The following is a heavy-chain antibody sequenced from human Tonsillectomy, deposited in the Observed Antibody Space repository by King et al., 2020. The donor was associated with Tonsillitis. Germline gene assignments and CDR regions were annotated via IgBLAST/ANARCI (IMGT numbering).Heavy chain of an antibody. CDR2: IKNKASGGTT. CDR1: GFPFSNAW. Sequence: VQLVESGGGLVKPGGSLRLACAVSGFPFSNAWMSRARQAPGKGLEWVGRIKNKASGGTTDYAEPVKGRFTISRDDSPHTLYLQMNSLKTDDTAVYYCTRGDYWGQGTLVTVSS. J-gene: IGHJ4*02. CDR3: TRGDY. D-gene: IGHD3-10*01. V-gene: IGHV3-15*01.